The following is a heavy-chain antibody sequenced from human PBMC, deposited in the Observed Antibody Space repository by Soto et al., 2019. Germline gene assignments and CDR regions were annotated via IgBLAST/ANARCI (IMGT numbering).Heavy chain of an antibody. V-gene: IGHV4-39*01. D-gene: IGHD6-19*01. CDR1: GGSISSSSYY. CDR2: IYYSGST. J-gene: IGHJ6*02. Sequence: SETLSLTCTVSGGSISSSSYYWGWIRQPPGKGLEWIGSIYYSGSTYYNPSLKSRVTISVDTSKNQFSLKLSSVTAADTAVYYCASLLTTYSSGWYPLDDYYYGMGVWGQGTTVTVSS. CDR3: ASLLTTYSSGWYPLDDYYYGMGV.